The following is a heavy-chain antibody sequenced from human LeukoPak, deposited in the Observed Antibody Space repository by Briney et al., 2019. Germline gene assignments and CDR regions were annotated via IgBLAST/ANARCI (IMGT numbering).Heavy chain of an antibody. CDR3: VKSYYDSSGYCPFDY. D-gene: IGHD3-22*01. J-gene: IGHJ4*02. CDR1: GFTFSSYG. Sequence: GRSLRLSCAASGFTFSSYGMHWVRQAPGKGLEWVAVISYDGSNKYYADSVKGRFTISRDNSKNTLYLQMNSLRAEDTAVYYCVKSYYDSSGYCPFDYWGQGTLVTVSS. CDR2: ISYDGSNK. V-gene: IGHV3-30*18.